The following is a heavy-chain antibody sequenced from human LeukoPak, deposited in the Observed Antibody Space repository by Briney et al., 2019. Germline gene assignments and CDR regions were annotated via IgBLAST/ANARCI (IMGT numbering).Heavy chain of an antibody. V-gene: IGHV3-33*01. CDR3: TTGQQQYDFWSGYYSYFDY. CDR2: ISYNGGYI. CDR1: GFIFRTYN. Sequence: GGSLRLSCTASGFIFRTYNLHWVRQAPGKGLEWVAVISYNGGYIHYEDSVKGRFTISRDDSKNTLSLQMSGPRAEDTAVYYCTTGQQQYDFWSGYYSYFDYWGQGTLVTVSS. J-gene: IGHJ4*02. D-gene: IGHD3-3*01.